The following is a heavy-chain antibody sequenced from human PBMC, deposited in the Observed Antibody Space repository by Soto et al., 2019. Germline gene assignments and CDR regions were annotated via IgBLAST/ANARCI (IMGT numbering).Heavy chain of an antibody. V-gene: IGHV4-31*03. D-gene: IGHD2-2*01. CDR3: ARRIVVVPATHGYWFDP. Sequence: QVQLQESGPGLVKPSQTLSLTCTVSGGSISSGGYYWSWIRQHPGKGLEWIGYIYYSGSTYYNPSLKSRVTISVDTSKNQSSLKLSSVTAADTAVYYCARRIVVVPATHGYWFDPWGQGTLVTVSS. CDR2: IYYSGST. CDR1: GGSISSGGYY. J-gene: IGHJ5*02.